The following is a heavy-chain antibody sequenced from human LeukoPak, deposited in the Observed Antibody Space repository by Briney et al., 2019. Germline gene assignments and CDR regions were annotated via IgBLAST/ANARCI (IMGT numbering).Heavy chain of an antibody. CDR1: GGSISSYY. CDR3: ARTTEGGYTYNYFYYYYMDV. J-gene: IGHJ6*03. CDR2: IYYRGST. V-gene: IGHV4-59*01. Sequence: SETLSLTCTGSGGSISSYYWSWIRQPPGKGREWFGYIYYRGSTNYNPSLKSRISISVDTSKNQFSLKLSSVTAADTAVYYCARTTEGGYTYNYFYYYYMDVWGKGTTVTISS. D-gene: IGHD5-18*01.